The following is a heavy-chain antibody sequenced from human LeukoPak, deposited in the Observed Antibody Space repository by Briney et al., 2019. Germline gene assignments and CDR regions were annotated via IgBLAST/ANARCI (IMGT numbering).Heavy chain of an antibody. J-gene: IGHJ4*02. CDR2: INPNSGGT. CDR1: VYTFTGYY. D-gene: IGHD2-2*02. Sequence: ASVKVSCKASVYTFTGYYMHWVRQAPGQGLEWMGWINPNSGGTNYAQKFQGRVTMTRDTSISTAYMELSRLRSDDTAVYYCARAPIGYCSSTSCYTFDYWGQGTLVTVSS. CDR3: ARAPIGYCSSTSCYTFDY. V-gene: IGHV1-2*02.